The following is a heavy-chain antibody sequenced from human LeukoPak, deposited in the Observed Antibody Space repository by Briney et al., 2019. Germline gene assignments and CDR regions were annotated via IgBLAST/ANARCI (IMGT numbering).Heavy chain of an antibody. CDR3: ARNGGYNWNYVNYCYYYYMDV. CDR1: GGTFSSYA. V-gene: IGHV1-69*05. J-gene: IGHJ6*03. Sequence: SVKVSCKASGGTFSSYAISWVRQAPGQGLEWMGGIIPIFGTANYAQKFQGRVTITTDESTSTAYMELSSLRSEDTAVYYCARNGGYNWNYVNYCYYYYMDVWGKGTTVTVSS. CDR2: IIPIFGTA. D-gene: IGHD1-7*01.